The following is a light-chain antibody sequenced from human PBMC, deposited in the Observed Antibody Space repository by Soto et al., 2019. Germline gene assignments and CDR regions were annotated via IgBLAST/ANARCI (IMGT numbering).Light chain of an antibody. CDR3: HQYGGSPPT. V-gene: IGKV3-20*01. J-gene: IGKJ2*01. CDR2: GAS. CDR1: QSVSNNY. Sequence: EIVLTQSPGTLSLSPGERATLSCRASQSVSNNYLAWYQQKPGQAPRLLIYGASNRATGIPDRFSGSGSGTDFTLTISRLEPEDFAVYYCHQYGGSPPTFGQGTKLQIK.